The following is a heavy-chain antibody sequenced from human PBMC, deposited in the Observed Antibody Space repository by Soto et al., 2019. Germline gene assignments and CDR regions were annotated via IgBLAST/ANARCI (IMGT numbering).Heavy chain of an antibody. CDR1: GFTFSGYA. D-gene: IGHD6-6*01. Sequence: EAQVLESGGGLAQPGGSLRLSCATSGFTFSGYAMSWVRQTPGKGLEWVSGISSSGDNTYYADSVEGRFIISRDNSKNTLFLHMNSLRAEDTAVYFCGNSPGSVSAPEASGHWGRGTLVFVSS. V-gene: IGHV3-23*01. J-gene: IGHJ4*02. CDR2: ISSSGDNT. CDR3: GNSPGSVSAPEASGH.